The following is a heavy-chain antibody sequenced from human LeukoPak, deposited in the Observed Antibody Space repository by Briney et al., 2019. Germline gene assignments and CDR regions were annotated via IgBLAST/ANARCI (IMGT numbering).Heavy chain of an antibody. V-gene: IGHV3-15*01. D-gene: IGHD3-22*01. CDR2: IKSKTDGGTT. J-gene: IGHJ4*02. Sequence: GGSLRLSCAASGFTFRDAWMTWVRQAPGKGLEWVGRIKSKTDGGTTDYAAPVKGRFTISRDDSKNTLYLQMNSLKTEDTAGYYCTTDRLGYYDSSGYNFDYWGQGTLVTVSS. CDR3: TTDRLGYYDSSGYNFDY. CDR1: GFTFRDAW.